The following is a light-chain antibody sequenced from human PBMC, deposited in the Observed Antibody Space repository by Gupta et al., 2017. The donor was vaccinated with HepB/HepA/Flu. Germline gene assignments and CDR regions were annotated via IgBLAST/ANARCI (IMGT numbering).Light chain of an antibody. J-gene: IGKJ4*01. CDR1: QSVSSSY. V-gene: IGKV3D-20*01. Sequence: EIVLTQSPATLSLSPGERATLSCGASQSVSSSYLAWYQQKPGRAPRLLIYDASSRATGIPDRFSGSRSGTDFTLTISRREPEDFAVYYCQQYGSSPPNTFGGGTKLEIK. CDR3: QQYGSSPPNT. CDR2: DAS.